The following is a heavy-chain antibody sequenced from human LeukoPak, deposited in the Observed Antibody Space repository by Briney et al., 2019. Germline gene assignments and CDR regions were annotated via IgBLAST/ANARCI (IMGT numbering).Heavy chain of an antibody. D-gene: IGHD2-2*01. V-gene: IGHV1-69*13. Sequence: ASVKVSCKASGGTFSSYAISWVRQAPGQGLEWMGGIIPIFGTANYAQKFQGRVTITADESTSTAYMELSSLRSEDTAVYYCASVSGIVVRTSWFDPWGQGTLVTVSS. CDR3: ASVSGIVVRTSWFDP. CDR2: IIPIFGTA. J-gene: IGHJ5*02. CDR1: GGTFSSYA.